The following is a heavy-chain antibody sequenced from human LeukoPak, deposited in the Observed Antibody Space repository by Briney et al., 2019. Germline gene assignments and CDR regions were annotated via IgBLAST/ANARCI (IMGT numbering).Heavy chain of an antibody. V-gene: IGHV3-30*02. CDR2: IRYDGSNK. CDR3: ARAKVVPAATPGTYYYYYMDV. CDR1: GFTFSSYG. J-gene: IGHJ6*03. Sequence: GGSLRLSCAASGFTFSSYGMHWVRQAPGKGLEWVAFIRYDGSNKYFADSVKGRFTISRDNSKNTLYLQMNSLRAEDTAVYYCARAKVVPAATPGTYYYYYMDVWGKGTTVTVSS. D-gene: IGHD2-2*01.